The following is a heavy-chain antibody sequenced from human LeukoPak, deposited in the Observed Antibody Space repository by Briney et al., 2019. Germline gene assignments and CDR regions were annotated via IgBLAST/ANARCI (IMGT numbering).Heavy chain of an antibody. CDR1: GGSISSYY. CDR3: ARDGEGGGVWPDY. V-gene: IGHV4-59*01. Sequence: SETLSLTCTVSGGSISSYYWSWIRQPPGKGLEWIGYIYYSGSTNYNPSLKSRVTISVDTSKNQFSLKLSSVTAADTAVYYCARDGEGGGVWPDYWGQGTLVTVSS. J-gene: IGHJ4*02. D-gene: IGHD2-21*02. CDR2: IYYSGST.